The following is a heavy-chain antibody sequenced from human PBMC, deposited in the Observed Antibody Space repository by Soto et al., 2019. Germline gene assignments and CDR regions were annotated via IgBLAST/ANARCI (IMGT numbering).Heavy chain of an antibody. CDR3: AKSRRGGRGYFDY. Sequence: EVQLLESGGGLVQPGGSLRLSCAASGFTFSSYAMSWVRQAPGKGLEWVSAISGSGGSTYYADSVKGRFTISRDNSKNTLYLQMNSLRAEDTAVYYGAKSRRGGRGYFDYWGQGTPVTVSS. CDR1: GFTFSSYA. D-gene: IGHD3-10*01. CDR2: ISGSGGST. J-gene: IGHJ4*02. V-gene: IGHV3-23*01.